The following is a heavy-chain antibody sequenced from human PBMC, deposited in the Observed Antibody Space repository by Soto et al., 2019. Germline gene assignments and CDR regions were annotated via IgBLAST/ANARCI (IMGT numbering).Heavy chain of an antibody. CDR2: ISAYNGNT. D-gene: IGHD3-22*01. J-gene: IGHJ6*02. CDR3: AREGENYYDSSGYYYYGMDV. Sequence: QVQLVQSGAEVKKPGASVKVTCKASGYTFTSYGISWVRQAPGQGLEWMGRISAYNGNTNYAQKLQGRVTMTTDTSTSTAYMELRSLRSDDTAVYYCAREGENYYDSSGYYYYGMDVWGQGTTVTVSS. CDR1: GYTFTSYG. V-gene: IGHV1-18*04.